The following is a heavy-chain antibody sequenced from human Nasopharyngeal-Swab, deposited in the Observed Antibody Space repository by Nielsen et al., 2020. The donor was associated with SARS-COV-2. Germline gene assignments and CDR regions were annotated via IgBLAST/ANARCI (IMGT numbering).Heavy chain of an antibody. CDR3: ARDKTYYYDSSGYSQDY. Sequence: WIRQPPGKGLEWVANIKQDGSEKYYVDSVKGRFTISRDNAKNSLYLQMNSLRAEDTAVYYCARDKTYYYDSSGYSQDYWGQGTLVPSPQ. V-gene: IGHV3-7*01. CDR2: IKQDGSEK. D-gene: IGHD3-22*01. J-gene: IGHJ4*02.